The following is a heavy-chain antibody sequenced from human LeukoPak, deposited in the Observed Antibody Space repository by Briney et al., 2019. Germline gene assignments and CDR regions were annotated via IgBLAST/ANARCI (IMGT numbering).Heavy chain of an antibody. D-gene: IGHD6-13*01. CDR1: GFTFSSYG. Sequence: GRSLRLSCAASGFTFSSYGMHWVRQAPGKGLEWVAFIRYDGNNKYYADSVKGRFTISRDNSKNTLYLQMNSLRAEDTAVYYCAKDDGRIAAAGTSFDYWGQGTLVTVSS. V-gene: IGHV3-30*02. CDR2: IRYDGNNK. CDR3: AKDDGRIAAAGTSFDY. J-gene: IGHJ4*02.